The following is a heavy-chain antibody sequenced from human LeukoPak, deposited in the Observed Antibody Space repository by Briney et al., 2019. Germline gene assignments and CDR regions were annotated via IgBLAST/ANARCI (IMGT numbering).Heavy chain of an antibody. CDR3: AMILYATGSPTYYLDY. CDR2: INPNSGGT. CDR1: GYTFTGYY. Sequence: ASVKVSCKASGYTFTGYYMHWVRQAPGQGLEWMGWINPNSGGTNYAQKFQGRVTMTRDTSISTVYMEVSWLRSDDTAVYYCAMILYATGSPTYYLDYWGQGTLVTVSP. J-gene: IGHJ4*02. V-gene: IGHV1-2*02. D-gene: IGHD2-8*01.